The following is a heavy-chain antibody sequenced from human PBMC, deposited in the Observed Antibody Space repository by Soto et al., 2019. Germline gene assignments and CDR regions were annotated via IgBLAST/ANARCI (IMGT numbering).Heavy chain of an antibody. CDR2: IIPIFGTA. J-gene: IGHJ4*02. CDR3: ARDLLPRNYYGSGSYGGIIDY. Sequence: SVKVSCKASGGTFSSYAISWVRQAPGQGLEWMGGIIPIFGTANYAQKFQGRVTITADESTSTAYMELSSLRSEDTAVYYCARDLLPRNYYGSGSYGGIIDYWGQGTLVTVSS. CDR1: GGTFSSYA. V-gene: IGHV1-69*13. D-gene: IGHD3-10*01.